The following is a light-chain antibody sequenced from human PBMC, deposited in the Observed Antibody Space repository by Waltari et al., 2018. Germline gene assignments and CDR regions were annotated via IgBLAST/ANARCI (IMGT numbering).Light chain of an antibody. Sequence: EIVFTQSPGSLSSSPGERVTLSRRASQSVSKALAWYQQKPGQAPRLLICGASNRATGIPDRFSGSGSETDFSLTISRLEPEDFAVYYCQHYVRLPATFGRGTKVEIK. V-gene: IGKV3-20*01. CDR2: GAS. J-gene: IGKJ1*01. CDR3: QHYVRLPAT. CDR1: QSVSKA.